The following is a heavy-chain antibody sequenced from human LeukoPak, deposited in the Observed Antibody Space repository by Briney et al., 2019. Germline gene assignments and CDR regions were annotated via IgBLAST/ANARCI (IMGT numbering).Heavy chain of an antibody. Sequence: PSETLSLTCTVSGASISSDYWSWIRQPPGKGLEWIGYIFYTGSTNYNPSLKSRVTISMDTSKNQFSLRLTSVTPADTAVYYCARRRIGMDASGFYASGEYYFDYWGQGTLVTVSS. CDR3: ARRRIGMDASGFYASGEYYFDY. CDR2: IFYTGST. J-gene: IGHJ4*02. CDR1: GASISSDY. V-gene: IGHV4-59*01. D-gene: IGHD2/OR15-2a*01.